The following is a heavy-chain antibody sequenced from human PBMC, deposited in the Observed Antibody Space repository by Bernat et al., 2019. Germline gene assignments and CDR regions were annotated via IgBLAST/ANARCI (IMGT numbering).Heavy chain of an antibody. V-gene: IGHV1-18*01. CDR2: ISAYNGNT. Sequence: QVQLVQSGAEVKKPGASVKVSCKASGYTFTSYGISWVRQAPGQGLEWMGWISAYNGNTNYAQKLQGRVTMTTDTSTGTAYLELRGLRSDDTAVYYCAREEGVTTVTTLDTIADFLYGMDVWGQGTTVTVSS. D-gene: IGHD4-17*01. CDR1: GYTFTSYG. CDR3: AREEGVTTVTTLDTIADFLYGMDV. J-gene: IGHJ6*02.